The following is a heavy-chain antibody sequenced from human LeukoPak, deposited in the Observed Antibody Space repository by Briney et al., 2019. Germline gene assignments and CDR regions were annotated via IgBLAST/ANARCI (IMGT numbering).Heavy chain of an antibody. D-gene: IGHD6-19*01. CDR1: GGSISSSSYY. J-gene: IGHJ4*02. V-gene: IGHV4-39*07. CDR3: ARPLGYGPLAVAASFDY. Sequence: SETLSLTCTVSGGSISSSSYYWGCIRQPPGKGLGCIGSIYYSGSTYYNPSLKSRVTISVDTSKNQFSLKLSSVTAADTAVYYCARPLGYGPLAVAASFDYWGQGTLVTVSS. CDR2: IYYSGST.